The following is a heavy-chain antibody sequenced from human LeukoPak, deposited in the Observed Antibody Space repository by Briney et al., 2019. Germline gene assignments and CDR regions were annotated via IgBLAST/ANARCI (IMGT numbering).Heavy chain of an antibody. D-gene: IGHD3-22*01. CDR1: GYTFTSYG. J-gene: IGHJ3*02. CDR3: AREFGYYDSSGYYPRLHDASDI. Sequence: ASVKVSCKASGYTFTSYGISWVRQAPGQGLEWMGWISAYNGNTNYAQKLQGRVTMTTDTSTSTAYMELRSLRSDDTAVYYCAREFGYYDSSGYYPRLHDASDIWGQGTMVTVSS. CDR2: ISAYNGNT. V-gene: IGHV1-18*01.